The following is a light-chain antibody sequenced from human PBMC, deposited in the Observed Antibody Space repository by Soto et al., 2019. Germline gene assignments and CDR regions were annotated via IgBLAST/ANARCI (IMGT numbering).Light chain of an antibody. V-gene: IGLV2-14*01. CDR2: EVT. CDR1: SSDVGGYGS. CDR3: SSFTSRFTFV. Sequence: QSALAQPASVSGPPGQSITISCTGTSSDVGGYGSVSWYQQHPGKAPKLMISEVTNRPSGVSDRFSGSKSGNTASLTISGLQAEDEADYYCSSFTSRFTFVFGTGTKATVL. J-gene: IGLJ1*01.